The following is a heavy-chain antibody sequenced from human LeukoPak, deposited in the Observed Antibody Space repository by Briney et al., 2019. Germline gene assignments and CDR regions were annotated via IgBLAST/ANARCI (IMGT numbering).Heavy chain of an antibody. D-gene: IGHD6-13*01. Sequence: VASVKVSCKASGYTFTGYYMHWVRQAPGQGLEWMGWINPNSGGTNYAQKFQGRVTMTRDTSISTAYMELSRLRSDDTAVYYCARDRAAAAGYYYYMDVWGKGTTVTVSS. CDR2: INPNSGGT. V-gene: IGHV1-2*02. CDR3: ARDRAAAAGYYYYMDV. J-gene: IGHJ6*03. CDR1: GYTFTGYY.